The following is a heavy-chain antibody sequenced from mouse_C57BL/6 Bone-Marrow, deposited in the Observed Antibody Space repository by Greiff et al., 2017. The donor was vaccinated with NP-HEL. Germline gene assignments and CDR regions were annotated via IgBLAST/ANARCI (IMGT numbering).Heavy chain of an antibody. CDR2: INPNNGGT. V-gene: IGHV1-22*01. D-gene: IGHD2-5*01. CDR3: ARSNKAWFAY. J-gene: IGHJ3*01. Sequence: EVKLMESGPELVKPGASVKMSCKASGYTFTDYNMHWVKQSHGKSLEWIGYINPNNGGTSYNQKFKGKATLTVNKSSSTAYMELRSLTSEDSAVYYCARSNKAWFAYWGQGTLVTVSA. CDR1: GYTFTDYN.